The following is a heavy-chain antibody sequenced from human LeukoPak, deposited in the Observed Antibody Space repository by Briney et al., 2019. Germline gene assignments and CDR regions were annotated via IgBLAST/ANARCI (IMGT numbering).Heavy chain of an antibody. V-gene: IGHV4-4*09. Sequence: SETLSLTCTVSGGSISSYYWSWIRQPPGKGLEWIGYIYTSGGTNYNPSLKSQVTISVDTSKNQFSLKLSSVTAADTAVYYCARGVTTHYYYYYMDVWGKGTTVTVSS. CDR3: ARGVTTHYYYYYMDV. J-gene: IGHJ6*03. CDR1: GGSISSYY. D-gene: IGHD4-11*01. CDR2: IYTSGGT.